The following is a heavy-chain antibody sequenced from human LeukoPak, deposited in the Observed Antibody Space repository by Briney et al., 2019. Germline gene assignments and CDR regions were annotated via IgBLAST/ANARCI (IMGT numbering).Heavy chain of an antibody. V-gene: IGHV4-34*01. CDR3: ARADQGCIDY. J-gene: IGHJ4*02. CDR2: INHSGST. Sequence: KPSETLSLTCAVYGGSFSGYYWSWIRQPPGKGLEWIGEINHSGSTNYNPSLKSRVTISVDTSKNQFSLKLSSVTAADTAVYYCARADQGCIDYWGQGTLVTASS. CDR1: GGSFSGYY. D-gene: IGHD2-15*01.